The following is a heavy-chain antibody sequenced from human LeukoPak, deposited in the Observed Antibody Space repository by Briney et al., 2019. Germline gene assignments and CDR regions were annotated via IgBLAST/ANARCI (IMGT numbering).Heavy chain of an antibody. Sequence: GGSLRLSCAASGFTFSSYAMSWVRQAPGKGLEWVSAISGSGGSTYYADSVKGRFTISRDNSKNTLYLQMNSLRAEDTAVYYCAKDKYYYDSSGYSDYWGQGTLVNVSS. J-gene: IGHJ4*02. CDR3: AKDKYYYDSSGYSDY. D-gene: IGHD3-22*01. CDR1: GFTFSSYA. V-gene: IGHV3-23*01. CDR2: ISGSGGST.